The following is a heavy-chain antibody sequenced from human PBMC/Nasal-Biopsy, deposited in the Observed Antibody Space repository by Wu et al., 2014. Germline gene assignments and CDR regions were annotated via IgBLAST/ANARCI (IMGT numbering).Heavy chain of an antibody. CDR1: GGSINSHY. J-gene: IGHJ3*02. D-gene: IGHD2-2*01. CDR2: IFYSGST. Sequence: TLSLTCSVSGGSINSHYWSWIRQPPGKGLEWLGYIFYSGSTNYNPSLGSRVTISVDRPKNQFSLKLSSVTAADTAEYYCARRCSSTACYVWAFDIWGQGTMVTVSS. V-gene: IGHV4-59*08. CDR3: ARRCSSTACYVWAFDI.